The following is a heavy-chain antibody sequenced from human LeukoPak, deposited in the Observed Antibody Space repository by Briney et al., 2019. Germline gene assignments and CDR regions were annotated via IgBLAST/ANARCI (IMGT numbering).Heavy chain of an antibody. CDR3: ARVATVTTDFDY. V-gene: IGHV3-21*01. D-gene: IGHD4-17*01. CDR2: ITSSSTYI. Sequence: GGSLRLSCAASGFIFSTYTMTWVRQAPGKGLEWVSSITSSSTYIYYADSLKGRFTTSRDNAKNSLFLQMNSLRAEDTAVYYCARVATVTTDFDYWGLGTLVTVSS. J-gene: IGHJ4*02. CDR1: GFIFSTYT.